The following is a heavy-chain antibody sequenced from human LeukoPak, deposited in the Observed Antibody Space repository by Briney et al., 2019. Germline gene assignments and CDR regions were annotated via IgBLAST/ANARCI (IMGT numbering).Heavy chain of an antibody. Sequence: PGGSLRLSCAASGFTFSSYAMSWVRQAPGKGLEWVSAISGSGGSTYYADSVKGRFTISRDNSKNTLYLQMNSLRAEDTAVYYCAKDRPATTMVRGVIVYFDYWGQGTLVTVSS. CDR2: ISGSGGST. V-gene: IGHV3-23*01. D-gene: IGHD3-10*01. J-gene: IGHJ4*02. CDR3: AKDRPATTMVRGVIVYFDY. CDR1: GFTFSSYA.